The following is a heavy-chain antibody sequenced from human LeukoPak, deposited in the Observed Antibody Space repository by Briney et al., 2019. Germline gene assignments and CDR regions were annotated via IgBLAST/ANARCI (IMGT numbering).Heavy chain of an antibody. CDR3: ARDVGQQLGYYYYYYMDV. CDR1: GGSISSYY. CDR2: IYTSGST. D-gene: IGHD6-13*01. J-gene: IGHJ6*03. Sequence: PSETLSLTCTVSGGSISSYYWSWIRQPAGKGLEWIGHIYTSGSTNYNPSLKSRVTMSVDTSKNQFSLKLSSVTAADTAVYYCARDVGQQLGYYYYYYMDVWGKGTTVTVSS. V-gene: IGHV4-4*07.